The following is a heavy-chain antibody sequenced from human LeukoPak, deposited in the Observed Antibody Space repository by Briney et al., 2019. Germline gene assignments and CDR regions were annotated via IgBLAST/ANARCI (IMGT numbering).Heavy chain of an antibody. CDR2: VNQGATQK. J-gene: IGHJ4*02. V-gene: IGHV3-7*01. CDR1: GFDFSTQW. CDR3: ARVTVGAWGY. D-gene: IGHD1-26*01. Sequence: PGGSLRLSCAASGFDFSTQWMSWVRQAPGKGLEWVAIVNQGATQKYYVDSVKGRFTISRDNAKNSLYLQMNSLRAEDTAVYYCARVTVGAWGYWGQGTLVTVSS.